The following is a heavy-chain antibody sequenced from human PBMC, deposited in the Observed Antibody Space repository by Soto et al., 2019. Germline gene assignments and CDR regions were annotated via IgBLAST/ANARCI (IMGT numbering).Heavy chain of an antibody. CDR2: IWYDGSNK. CDR1: GFTFSSYG. J-gene: IGHJ3*02. CDR3: AREGVKTIFGSDAFDI. D-gene: IGHD3-3*01. Sequence: HPGGSLRLSCAASGFTFSSYGMHWVRQAPGKGLEWVAVIWYDGSNKYYADSVKGRFTISRDNSKNTLYLQMNSLRAEDTAVYYCAREGVKTIFGSDAFDIWGQGTMVTVSS. V-gene: IGHV3-33*01.